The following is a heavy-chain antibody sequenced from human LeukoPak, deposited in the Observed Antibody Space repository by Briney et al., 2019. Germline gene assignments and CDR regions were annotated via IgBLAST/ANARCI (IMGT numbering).Heavy chain of an antibody. CDR3: ARDRRYSGHGNLDY. V-gene: IGHV3-30*02. D-gene: IGHD5-12*01. CDR2: IGHDGSKE. J-gene: IGHJ4*02. CDR1: GFTFSSHG. Sequence: GGSLRLSCAASGFTFSSHGVHWVRQAPGKGLEWVAFIGHDGSKEYYADSVKGRFTVSRDNSKNTVFVQMNSLRAEDTALYYCARDRRYSGHGNLDYWGQGTLVTVSS.